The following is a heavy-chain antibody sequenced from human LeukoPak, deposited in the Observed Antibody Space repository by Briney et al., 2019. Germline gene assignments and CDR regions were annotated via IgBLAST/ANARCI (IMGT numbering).Heavy chain of an antibody. CDR1: GGSFSGYY. CDR3: ARDGTEYDILTGYYNTPFGY. D-gene: IGHD3-9*01. Sequence: SETLSLTCAVYGGSFSGYYWSWIRQPPGKGLEWIGEINHSGSTNYNPSLKSRVTISVDTSKNQFSLKLSSVTAADTAVYYCARDGTEYDILTGYYNTPFGYWGQGTLVTVSS. CDR2: INHSGST. J-gene: IGHJ4*02. V-gene: IGHV4-34*01.